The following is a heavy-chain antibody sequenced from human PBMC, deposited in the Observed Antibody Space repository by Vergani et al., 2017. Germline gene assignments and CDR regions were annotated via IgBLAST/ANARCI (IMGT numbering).Heavy chain of an antibody. CDR1: GYSFTSYW. CDR2: IYPGDSDT. D-gene: IGHD6-19*01. Sequence: EVQLVQSGAEVKKPGESLKISCKGSGYSFTSYWIGWVRQMPGKGLEWMGIIYPGDSDTRYSPSFQGQVTISADKSISTAYLQWSSLKASDTAMYYCARLLGGIAVAGRGDYYYGMDVWGQGTTVTVSS. CDR3: ARLLGGIAVAGRGDYYYGMDV. V-gene: IGHV5-51*01. J-gene: IGHJ6*02.